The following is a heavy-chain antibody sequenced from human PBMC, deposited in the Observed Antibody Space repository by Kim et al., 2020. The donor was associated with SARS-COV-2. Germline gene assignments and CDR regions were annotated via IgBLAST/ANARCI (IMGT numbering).Heavy chain of an antibody. CDR3: AREGGNTGYYSIDS. Sequence: YVDSVKGRVTSSRDNSNNTLFLQMNSLRAEDTAVYYCAREGGNTGYYSIDSWGQGTLVTVSS. D-gene: IGHD3-22*01. V-gene: IGHV3-33*01. J-gene: IGHJ5*01.